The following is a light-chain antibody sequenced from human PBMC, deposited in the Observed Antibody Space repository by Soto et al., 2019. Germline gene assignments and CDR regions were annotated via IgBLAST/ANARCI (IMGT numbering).Light chain of an antibody. V-gene: IGKV3-11*01. CDR1: QSFISH. Sequence: DIVLTQSAATLSLSPGERGSLXCRASQSFISHLVWFQQKPGQAPRLLIYDASNRANGTPPRFSGSGSGTDFTPTISSLEPEDFAVYYGQQRSNWPVTFGPGTKVDIK. CDR2: DAS. J-gene: IGKJ3*01. CDR3: QQRSNWPVT.